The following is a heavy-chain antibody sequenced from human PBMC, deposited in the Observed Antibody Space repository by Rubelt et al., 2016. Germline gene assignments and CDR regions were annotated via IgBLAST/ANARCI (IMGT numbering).Heavy chain of an antibody. CDR1: GGSISSYY. CDR3: ARIGDSSGYYYGASDY. CDR2: IYYSGST. V-gene: IGHV4-59*08. D-gene: IGHD3-22*01. J-gene: IGHJ4*02. Sequence: QVQLQESGPGLVKPSETLSLTCTVSGGSISSYYWSWIRQPPGKGLEWIGYIYYSGSTNYNPSLTCRVTISVDTSRNQVSLKLTSVTAADTAVYYCARIGDSSGYYYGASDYWGQGTLVTVSS.